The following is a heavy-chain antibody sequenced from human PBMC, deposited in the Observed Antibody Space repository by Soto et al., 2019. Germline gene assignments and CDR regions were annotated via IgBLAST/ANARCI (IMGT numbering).Heavy chain of an antibody. Sequence: QLQLQESGPGLVKPSETLSLTCTVSGGSISSSSYYWGWIRQPPGKGLEWIGSIYYSGSTYYNPSLKSRVTIPVDTSKNQFSLKLSSVTAADTAVYYCARTYLDCNAKPRFDPWGQGTLVTVSS. J-gene: IGHJ5*02. CDR3: ARTYLDCNAKPRFDP. V-gene: IGHV4-39*01. CDR2: IYYSGST. CDR1: GGSISSSSYY. D-gene: IGHD2-21*02.